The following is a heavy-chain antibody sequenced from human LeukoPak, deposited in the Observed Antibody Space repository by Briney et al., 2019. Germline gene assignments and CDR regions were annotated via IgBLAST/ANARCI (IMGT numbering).Heavy chain of an antibody. CDR2: IKQDGSEK. CDR3: ARAILRYFFD. V-gene: IGHV3-7*04. Sequence: GGSLRLSCEASGFTFSSYAMSWVRQAPGKGLEWVANIKQDGSEKYYVDSVKGRFTISRDNAKNSLYLQMNSLRAEDTAVYYCARAILRYFFDWGQGTLVTVSS. J-gene: IGHJ4*02. CDR1: GFTFSSYA. D-gene: IGHD3-9*01.